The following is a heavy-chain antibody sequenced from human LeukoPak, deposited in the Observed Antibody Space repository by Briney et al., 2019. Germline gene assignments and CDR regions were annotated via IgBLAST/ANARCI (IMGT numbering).Heavy chain of an antibody. Sequence: ASVKVSCRASGYTFTDYYIHWVRRAPGQGLEWMGWINPDNGGTNYAQKFQGRVTMTRDTSIRTVYMDLSRLRSDDTAVFYCTREARVGNWFDPWGQGTQVTVSS. CDR3: TREARVGNWFDP. J-gene: IGHJ5*02. CDR1: GYTFTDYY. D-gene: IGHD2-2*01. V-gene: IGHV1-2*02. CDR2: INPDNGGT.